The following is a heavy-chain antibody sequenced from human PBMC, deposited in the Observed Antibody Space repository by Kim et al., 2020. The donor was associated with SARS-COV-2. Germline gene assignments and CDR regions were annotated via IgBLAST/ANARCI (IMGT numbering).Heavy chain of an antibody. V-gene: IGHV3-30*04. Sequence: GGSLRLSCATSGFTFSTYAMHWVRQAPGKGLEWVAVISYDGSNKYYADSVKGRFTISRDNSKNTLYLQMNSLRAEDTAVYYCARSHAMATMYDAFDIWG. D-gene: IGHD5-12*01. J-gene: IGHJ3*02. CDR2: ISYDGSNK. CDR1: GFTFSTYA. CDR3: ARSHAMATMYDAFDI.